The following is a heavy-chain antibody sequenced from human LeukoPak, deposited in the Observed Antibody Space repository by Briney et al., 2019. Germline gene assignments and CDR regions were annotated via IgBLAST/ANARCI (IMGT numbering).Heavy chain of an antibody. CDR1: GFTFSSYS. Sequence: GGSLRLSCAASGFTFSSYSMNWVRQAPGKGLEWVSSISSSSSYIYYADSVKGRFTISRDNAKNSLYLQMNSLRVEDTAVYYCARDKILTGYGPIDYWGQGTLVTVSS. CDR2: ISSSSSYI. J-gene: IGHJ4*02. CDR3: ARDKILTGYGPIDY. D-gene: IGHD3-9*01. V-gene: IGHV3-21*01.